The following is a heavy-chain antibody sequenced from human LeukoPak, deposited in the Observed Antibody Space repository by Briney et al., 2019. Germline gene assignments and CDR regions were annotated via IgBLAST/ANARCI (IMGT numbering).Heavy chain of an antibody. D-gene: IGHD3-9*01. V-gene: IGHV1-8*01. Sequence: ASVKVSCKASGYTFTSYDINWVRQATGQGLEWMGWMNPNSGNTGYAQKFQGRVTMTRNTSISTAYMELSSLRSEDTAVYYCARGVRYFDWLEYDYWRQGTLVTVSS. J-gene: IGHJ4*02. CDR1: GYTFTSYD. CDR3: ARGVRYFDWLEYDY. CDR2: MNPNSGNT.